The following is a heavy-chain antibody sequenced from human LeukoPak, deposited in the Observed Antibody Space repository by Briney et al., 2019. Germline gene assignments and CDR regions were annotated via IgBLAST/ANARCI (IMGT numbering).Heavy chain of an antibody. D-gene: IGHD4-17*01. Sequence: ASVKVSCKVSGYTLTELSMHWVRQAPGKGLEWMGGFDPEDGETIYAQKFQGRVTMTEDTSTDTAYMELSSLRSEDTAVYYCATSHDYVRLPDYWGQGTLVTVSS. V-gene: IGHV1-24*01. CDR1: GYTLTELS. CDR3: ATSHDYVRLPDY. CDR2: FDPEDGET. J-gene: IGHJ4*02.